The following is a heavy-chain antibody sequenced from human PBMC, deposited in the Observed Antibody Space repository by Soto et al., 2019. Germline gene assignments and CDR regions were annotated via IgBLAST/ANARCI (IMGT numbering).Heavy chain of an antibody. CDR1: GGSFSCYY. CDR2: IYYSGST. J-gene: IGHJ5*02. Sequence: SGTLSSPSPVSGGSFSCYYWSWIRQPQGKGREWIGYIYYSGSTNYTPSLKSRVTISVDTSKTQFPLKLSSVPAADTAVFYCARRNIAADGFGNWFDPWGQGTLVTVSS. V-gene: IGHV4-59*08. CDR3: ARRNIAADGFGNWFDP. D-gene: IGHD6-13*01.